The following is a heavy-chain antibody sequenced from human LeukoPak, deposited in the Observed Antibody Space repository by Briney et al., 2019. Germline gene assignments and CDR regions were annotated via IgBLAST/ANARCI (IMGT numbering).Heavy chain of an antibody. V-gene: IGHV3-7*04. CDR2: IKQDESEK. CDR1: GFTFNSYW. Sequence: GVSLRLSCAASGFTFNSYWMSWLRQAPGKGREWVANIKQDESEKYYVDSVKGRFTISRDNAKNSLYLQMNTLRADDTAVYYCAKAGRRDSVFDYWGQGTLVTVSS. D-gene: IGHD3-10*01. CDR3: AKAGRRDSVFDY. J-gene: IGHJ4*02.